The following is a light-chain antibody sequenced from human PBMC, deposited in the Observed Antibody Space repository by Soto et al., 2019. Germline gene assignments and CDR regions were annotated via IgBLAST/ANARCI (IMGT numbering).Light chain of an antibody. J-gene: IGLJ2*01. Sequence: QSALTQPPSASGSPGQSVTLSCTGTSTDVGGYNYVSWYQQHPGKAPKLIIYEVTTRPSGVPDRFSGSKSGNTASLTVSGQQAEDEADYYCSSYSGRSSEVFGGGTKVTVL. V-gene: IGLV2-8*01. CDR1: STDVGGYNY. CDR2: EVT. CDR3: SSYSGRSSEV.